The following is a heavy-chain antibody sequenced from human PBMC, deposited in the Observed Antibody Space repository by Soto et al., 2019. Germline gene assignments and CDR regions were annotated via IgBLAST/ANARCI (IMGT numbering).Heavy chain of an antibody. CDR1: GDSISSDKW. Sequence: SETLSLTCAISGDSISSDKWWSWIRQPPGKGLQWIGEIYHSGSTKYNPSLKSRVIISVDKSKNQFSLKLSSVTDADTAVYYCARGETQQQRDYWGQGNMVT. D-gene: IGHD6-13*01. CDR3: ARGETQQQRDY. CDR2: IYHSGST. V-gene: IGHV4-4*02. J-gene: IGHJ4*02.